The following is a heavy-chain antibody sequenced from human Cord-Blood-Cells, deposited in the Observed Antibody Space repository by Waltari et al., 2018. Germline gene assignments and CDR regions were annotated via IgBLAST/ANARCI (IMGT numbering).Heavy chain of an antibody. CDR2: LIPTVGTA. Sequence: QVQLVQSGAEVKKPGSSVKVSCKASGGTFSSYAISWVRQAPGQGLEWMGGLIPTVGTANYAQKHQGSVTISAGESTRTAYMELSSLSSEDPAVYYCARLLGYGDAFDIWGQGTMVTVSS. CDR3: ARLLGYGDAFDI. D-gene: IGHD5-12*01. V-gene: IGHV1-69*12. CDR1: GGTFSSYA. J-gene: IGHJ3*02.